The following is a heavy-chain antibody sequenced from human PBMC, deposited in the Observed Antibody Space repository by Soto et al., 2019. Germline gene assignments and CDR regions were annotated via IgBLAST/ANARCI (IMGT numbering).Heavy chain of an antibody. CDR1: GFTFSSYA. CDR3: AKDGGIIVGATNYFQH. V-gene: IGHV3-23*01. D-gene: IGHD1-26*01. CDR2: ISGSGGST. Sequence: GGSLRLSCAASGFTFSSYAMSWVRQAPGKGLEWVSAISGSGGSTYYADSVKGRFTISRDNSKNTLYLQMNSLRAEDTAVYYCAKDGGIIVGATNYFQHWGQGTLVTVSS. J-gene: IGHJ1*01.